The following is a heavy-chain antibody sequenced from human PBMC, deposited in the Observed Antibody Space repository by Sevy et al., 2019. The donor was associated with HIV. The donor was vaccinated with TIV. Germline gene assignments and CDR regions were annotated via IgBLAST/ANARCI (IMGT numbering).Heavy chain of an antibody. CDR2: ISTTNSTV. CDR1: GFTFNNFS. V-gene: IGHV3-48*01. J-gene: IGHJ4*02. Sequence: GESLKISCAMSGFTFNNFSMNWVRQAPGKGLEWVAYISTTNSTVYYADSVKGRFTISRDNVKRSLSLQMNSLRAEDTAVYYCARGTVGQRTAACPGLDFWGRGTLVTVSS. CDR3: ARGTVGQRTAACPGLDF. D-gene: IGHD6-25*01.